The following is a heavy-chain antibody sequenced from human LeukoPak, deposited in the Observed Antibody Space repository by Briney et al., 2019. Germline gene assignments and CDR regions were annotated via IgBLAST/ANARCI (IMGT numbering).Heavy chain of an antibody. V-gene: IGHV3-23*01. CDR2: ISGSGGST. J-gene: IGHJ4*02. Sequence: GGSLRLSCAASGFIFSSYAMSWVRQAPGKGLEWVSAISGSGGSTYYADSVKGRFTISRDNSKNTLYLQMNSLRAEDTAVYYCAKSSEGVGEFFDYWGQGTLVTVSS. D-gene: IGHD3-10*01. CDR1: GFIFSSYA. CDR3: AKSSEGVGEFFDY.